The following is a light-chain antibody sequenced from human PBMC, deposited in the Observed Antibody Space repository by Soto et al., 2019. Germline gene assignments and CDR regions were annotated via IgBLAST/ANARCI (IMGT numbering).Light chain of an antibody. J-gene: IGLJ2*01. Sequence: QSALTQPASVSGSPGQSITISCTGTSSDVGGYNYVSWYQQHPGKAPKLMIYEVSNRPSGVSNRFSGSKSGNTASLTIPGLQAEDEADYYCCSYADSSRTLVFGGGTKVTVL. CDR3: CSYADSSRTLV. CDR2: EVS. CDR1: SSDVGGYNY. V-gene: IGLV2-14*01.